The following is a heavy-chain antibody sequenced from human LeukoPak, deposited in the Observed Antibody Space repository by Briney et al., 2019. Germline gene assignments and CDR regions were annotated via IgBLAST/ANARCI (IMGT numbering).Heavy chain of an antibody. CDR3: ARAGYYDSSGYYPTDFDY. V-gene: IGHV5-51*01. CDR1: GYSITSYW. J-gene: IGHJ4*02. Sequence: GESLKISCKGSGYSITSYWIGWVRQMPGKGLEWMGIIYPGDSDTRYSPSFQGQVSISADKSISTAYLQWSSLKASDTAMYYCARAGYYDSSGYYPTDFDYWGQGTLVTVSS. CDR2: IYPGDSDT. D-gene: IGHD3-22*01.